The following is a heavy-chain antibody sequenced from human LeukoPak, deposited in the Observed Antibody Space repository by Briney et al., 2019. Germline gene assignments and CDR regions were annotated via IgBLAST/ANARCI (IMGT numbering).Heavy chain of an antibody. CDR2: IYYSGST. V-gene: IGHV4-39*07. Sequence: SETLSLTCTVSGGSISSSSYYWGWIRQPPGKGLEWIGSIYYSGSTYYNPSLKSRVTISVDTSKNQFSLKLSSVTAADTAVYYCAVLGTYYDSFWGQGTLVTVSS. J-gene: IGHJ4*02. D-gene: IGHD3-3*01. CDR3: AVLGTYYDSF. CDR1: GGSISSSSYY.